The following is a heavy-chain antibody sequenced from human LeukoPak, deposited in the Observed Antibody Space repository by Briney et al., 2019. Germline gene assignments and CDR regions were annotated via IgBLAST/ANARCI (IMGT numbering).Heavy chain of an antibody. D-gene: IGHD2-15*01. CDR2: IIPDGTTK. Sequence: GGSLRLSCAASGFTFSNYWMSWVRQAPGKGLEWVASIIPDGTTKYYVDSMKGRFTISRDNAKNSLYLQVNSLRVEDTAVYYCADVDANAWGQGTLVTVSS. CDR3: ADVDANA. V-gene: IGHV3-7*01. J-gene: IGHJ5*02. CDR1: GFTFSNYW.